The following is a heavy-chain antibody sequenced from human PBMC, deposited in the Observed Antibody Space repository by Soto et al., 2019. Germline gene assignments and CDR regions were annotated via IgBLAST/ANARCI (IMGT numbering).Heavy chain of an antibody. CDR3: ATDLPTEGAGEFDY. CDR2: VTTGGPT. Sequence: GGSLRLSCVASGFTFKTAWFAWVRQAPGKGLEWVGHVTTGGPTHYAAPVKGIFTISRDDSKNTAYLQMSSLKPDDTGVYYCATDLPTEGAGEFDYWGQGTPVTVSS. J-gene: IGHJ4*02. D-gene: IGHD1-26*01. V-gene: IGHV3-15*01. CDR1: GFTFKTAW.